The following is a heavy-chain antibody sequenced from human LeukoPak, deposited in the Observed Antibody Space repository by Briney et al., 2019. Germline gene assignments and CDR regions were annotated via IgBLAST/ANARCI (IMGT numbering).Heavy chain of an antibody. V-gene: IGHV5-10-1*01. CDR3: AMGYGYYYGMDV. J-gene: IGHJ6*04. CDR1: GYSFTSYR. CDR2: IDPSDSYT. Sequence: GESLKISCKGSGYSFTSYRIRWVRQMPGEGLEWMGRIDPSDSYTNYSPSFQGHVTISADKSISTAYLQWSSLKASDTAMYYCAMGYGYYYGMDVWGKGTTVTVSS. D-gene: IGHD2-8*01.